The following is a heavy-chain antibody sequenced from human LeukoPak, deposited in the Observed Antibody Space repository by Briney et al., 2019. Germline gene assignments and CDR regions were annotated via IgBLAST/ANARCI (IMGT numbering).Heavy chain of an antibody. CDR2: ISYDGSNK. CDR1: GFTFSSYA. Sequence: GGSLRLSCAASGFTFSSYAMHWVRQALGKGLEWVALISYDGSNKYYADSVKGRFTVSRDNSKNTLYLQMNSLRVEDTAVYYCASEYREDHSGSQYFQHWGQGTLVTVSS. CDR3: ASEYREDHSGSQYFQH. J-gene: IGHJ1*01. D-gene: IGHD6-19*01. V-gene: IGHV3-30*04.